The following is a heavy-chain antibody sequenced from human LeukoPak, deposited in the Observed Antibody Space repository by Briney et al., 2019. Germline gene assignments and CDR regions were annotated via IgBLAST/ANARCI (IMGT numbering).Heavy chain of an antibody. J-gene: IGHJ4*02. D-gene: IGHD1-26*01. CDR2: IIPIFGTA. Sequence: ASVKVSCKASGGTFSSYAISWVRQAPGQGLEWMGGIIPIFGTANYAQKFQGRVTITADESTSTAYMELSSLRSEDTAVYYRARVIVGATLDYWGQGTLVTVSS. V-gene: IGHV1-69*13. CDR1: GGTFSSYA. CDR3: ARVIVGATLDY.